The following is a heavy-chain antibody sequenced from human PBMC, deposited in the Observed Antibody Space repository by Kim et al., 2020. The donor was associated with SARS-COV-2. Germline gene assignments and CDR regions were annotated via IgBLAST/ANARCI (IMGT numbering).Heavy chain of an antibody. Sequence: SETLSLTCTVSGFSVSSGGYYWSWIRQPPGKGLEWIGYINYSRTTNYNPSLKSRVTISVDTSRNQFSLQVNSLTAADTAFYYCARSVVALGYAMDVWGQGTTVTVSS. CDR2: INYSRTT. CDR1: GFSVSSGGYY. V-gene: IGHV4-61*08. D-gene: IGHD2-21*01. CDR3: ARSVVALGYAMDV. J-gene: IGHJ6*02.